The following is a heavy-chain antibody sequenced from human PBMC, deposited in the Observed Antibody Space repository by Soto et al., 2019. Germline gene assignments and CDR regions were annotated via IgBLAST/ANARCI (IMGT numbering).Heavy chain of an antibody. V-gene: IGHV5-10-1*03. J-gene: IGHJ4*02. CDR1: GYSFTSYW. D-gene: IGHD3-22*01. Sequence: EVQLVQSGAEVKKPGESLRISCKGSGYSFTSYWISWVRQMPGKGLEWMGRIDPSDSYTNYSPSFQGHVTISADKSISTAYLQWSSLKASDTAMYYCARQGLRHYDSSPPTIDYWGQGTLVTVSS. CDR3: ARQGLRHYDSSPPTIDY. CDR2: IDPSDSYT.